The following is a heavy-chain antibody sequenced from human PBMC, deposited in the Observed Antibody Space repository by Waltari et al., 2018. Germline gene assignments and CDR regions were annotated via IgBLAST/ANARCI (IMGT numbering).Heavy chain of an antibody. V-gene: IGHV4-61*09. CDR2: IYTSGST. CDR3: ARRYGDYGDY. D-gene: IGHD4-17*01. Sequence: QVQLQESGPGLVKPSQTLSLTCTVSGGSISSGSYYWGWIRQPAGKGLEWIGYIYTSGSTNYNPSLKSRVTISVDTSKNQFSLKLSSVTAADTAVYYCARRYGDYGDYWGQGTLVTVSS. J-gene: IGHJ4*02. CDR1: GGSISSGSYY.